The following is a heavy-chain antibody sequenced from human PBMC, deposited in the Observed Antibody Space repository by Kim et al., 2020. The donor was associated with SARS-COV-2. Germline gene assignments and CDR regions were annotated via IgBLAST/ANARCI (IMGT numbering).Heavy chain of an antibody. J-gene: IGHJ4*02. Sequence: SETLSLTCAVSGGSISSSNWWSWVRQPPGKGLEWIGEIYHSGSTNYNPSLKSRVTISVDKSKNQFSLKLSSVTAADTAVYYCARIVVSSGGSCYSDYWGQGTLVTVSS. D-gene: IGHD2-15*01. CDR1: GGSISSSNW. CDR2: IYHSGST. V-gene: IGHV4-4*02. CDR3: ARIVVSSGGSCYSDY.